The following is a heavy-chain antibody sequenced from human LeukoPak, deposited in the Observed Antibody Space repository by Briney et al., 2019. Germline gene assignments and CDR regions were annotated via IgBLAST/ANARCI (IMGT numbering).Heavy chain of an antibody. J-gene: IGHJ4*02. CDR1: GFTFSSYE. D-gene: IGHD2-8*01. CDR3: ARGNSICGNGACYRGLGDY. Sequence: PGGSLRLSCAASGFTFSSYEMNWVRHAPGKWLEWVSYISSSVSTTYYTDYVKCRFTISRDNAKNSVYLQMTSLRAEDTAVYYCARGNSICGNGACYRGLGDYWGQGTLVTVSS. CDR2: ISSSVSTT. V-gene: IGHV3-48*03.